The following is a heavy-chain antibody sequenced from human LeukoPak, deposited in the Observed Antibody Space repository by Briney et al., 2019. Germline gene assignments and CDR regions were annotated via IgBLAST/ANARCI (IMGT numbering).Heavy chain of an antibody. J-gene: IGHJ4*02. V-gene: IGHV4-31*03. CDR1: GGSISSGGYY. CDR3: AQYSNYYDYYFDY. CDR2: IYCSGST. D-gene: IGHD3-22*01. Sequence: SETLSLTCTVSGGSISSGGYYWSWIRQHPGKGLEWIGYIYCSGSTYYNPSLKSRVTISVDTSKNQFSLKLSSVTAADTAVYYCAQYSNYYDYYFDYWGQGTLVTVSS.